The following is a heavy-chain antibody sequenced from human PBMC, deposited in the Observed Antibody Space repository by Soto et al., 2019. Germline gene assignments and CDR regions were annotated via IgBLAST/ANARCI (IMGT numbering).Heavy chain of an antibody. D-gene: IGHD3-22*01. Sequence: GGSLRLSCAASGFTVSSNYMSWVRQAPGKGLEWVSVIYSGGSTYYADSVKGRFTISRDNSKNTLYLQMDSLRAEDTAAYYCTRLSDYYYYDNSGVYYGPGFYWCQRT. V-gene: IGHV3-53*01. CDR3: TRLSDYYYYDNSGVYYGPGFY. J-gene: IGHJ4*02. CDR1: GFTVSSNY. CDR2: IYSGGST.